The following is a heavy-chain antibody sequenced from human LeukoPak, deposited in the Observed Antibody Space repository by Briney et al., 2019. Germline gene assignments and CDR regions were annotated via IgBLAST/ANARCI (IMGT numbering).Heavy chain of an antibody. CDR2: ISYDGSNK. J-gene: IGHJ4*02. CDR3: AKGGAGDYLDYFDN. Sequence: GGSLRLSCIVSGFTFSSYGMHWVRQAPGKELEWVAVISYDGSNKYYADSVKGRFTISRDASKNTLYLQMTSLKAGDTAVYYCAKGGAGDYLDYFDNWGQGTLVTVSS. CDR1: GFTFSSYG. D-gene: IGHD4-17*01. V-gene: IGHV3-30*18.